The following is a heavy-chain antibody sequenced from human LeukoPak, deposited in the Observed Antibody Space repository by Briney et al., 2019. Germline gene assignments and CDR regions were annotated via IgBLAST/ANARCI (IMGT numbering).Heavy chain of an antibody. V-gene: IGHV3-7*01. Sequence: GGSLRLSCAASGFTFSSYWMSWVRQAPGKGLEWVANIKQDGSEKYYVDSVKGRFTISRDNAKNSLYLQMNSLRAEDTAVYYCARDPTHRSDIVATNNWFDPWGQGTLVTVSS. J-gene: IGHJ5*02. CDR1: GFTFSSYW. CDR3: ARDPTHRSDIVATNNWFDP. CDR2: IKQDGSEK. D-gene: IGHD5-12*01.